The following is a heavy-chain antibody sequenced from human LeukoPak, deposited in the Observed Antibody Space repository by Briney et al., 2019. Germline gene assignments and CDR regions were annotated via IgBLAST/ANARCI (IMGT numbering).Heavy chain of an antibody. D-gene: IGHD3-10*01. V-gene: IGHV1-18*01. Sequence: ASVKVSCKASSYTFTNYGISWLRQAPGQGLEWMGWISAYNGNIRYAQNLQGRVTMTTDTSTSTAYMELRSLRSDDTAVYYCGRSFGNYYGSGTPPLYFDYWGQGTLVTVSS. CDR2: ISAYNGNI. CDR3: GRSFGNYYGSGTPPLYFDY. J-gene: IGHJ4*02. CDR1: SYTFTNYG.